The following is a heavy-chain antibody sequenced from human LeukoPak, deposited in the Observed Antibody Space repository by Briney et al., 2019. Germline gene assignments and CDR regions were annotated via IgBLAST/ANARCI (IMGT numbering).Heavy chain of an antibody. CDR2: ISTSSSYI. D-gene: IGHD3-16*02. Sequence: GGSLRLSCAASGFAFSSYNMNWVRQAPGKGLEWVSSISTSSSYIYYADSVKGRFTISRDNAKNSLFLQMNSLRAEDTAVYYCARDGFNPYDYVWGSYRYPIDYWGQGTLVTVSS. CDR3: ARDGFNPYDYVWGSYRYPIDY. J-gene: IGHJ4*02. V-gene: IGHV3-21*01. CDR1: GFAFSSYN.